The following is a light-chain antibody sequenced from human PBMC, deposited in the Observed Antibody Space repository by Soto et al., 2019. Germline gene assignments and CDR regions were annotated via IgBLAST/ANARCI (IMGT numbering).Light chain of an antibody. CDR3: QQSYSTLSIT. V-gene: IGKV1-39*01. CDR2: AAS. Sequence: IQMTQSPSSLSASVGDRVTITCRASQSISIYLNWYQQKPGKAPNLLIYAASSLQSGVPSRFSGSGSGTDFTLTISSLQPEDFATYYCQQSYSTLSITFGQGTRLEI. CDR1: QSISIY. J-gene: IGKJ5*01.